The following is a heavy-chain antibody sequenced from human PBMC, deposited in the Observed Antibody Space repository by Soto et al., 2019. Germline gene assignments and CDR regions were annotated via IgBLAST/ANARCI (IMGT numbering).Heavy chain of an antibody. CDR3: ARGGISRIYQLPPFDP. CDR1: GGSISGTTYY. V-gene: IGHV4-39*02. Sequence: SETLSLTCIVPGGSISGTTYYWAWIRQPPGKGLEWIGSVYFDGSTYYNPSLKSRVTISVDTSMNHFSLRLTSVTAADTALYYCARGGISRIYQLPPFDPWGQGTLVTVSS. D-gene: IGHD2-2*01. J-gene: IGHJ5*02. CDR2: VYFDGST.